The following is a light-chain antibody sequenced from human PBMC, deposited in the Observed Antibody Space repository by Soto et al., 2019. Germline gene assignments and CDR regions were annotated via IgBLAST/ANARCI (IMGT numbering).Light chain of an antibody. CDR3: WRYNIWAPFT. Sequence: DTVMTQSPATLSVSPGERATLSCRASQSVSSNLAWYQQKPGQAPRLLIYGVSTRATGIPARFSGSSSGTEFILTISILQSVNFAGCYCWRYNIWAPFTFGQGAKLEI. J-gene: IGKJ2*01. CDR1: QSVSSN. CDR2: GVS. V-gene: IGKV3-15*01.